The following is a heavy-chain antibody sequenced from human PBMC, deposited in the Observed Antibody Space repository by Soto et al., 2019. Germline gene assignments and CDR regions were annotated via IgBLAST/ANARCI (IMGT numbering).Heavy chain of an antibody. CDR3: AKGIGDYFYYYFDY. V-gene: IGHV3-30*18. D-gene: IGHD4-17*01. J-gene: IGHJ4*02. CDR1: GFTFSSYG. Sequence: QVQLVESGGGVVQPGRSLRLSCAASGFTFSSYGMHWVRQAPGKGLEWVAVISYDGSNKYYADSVTGRFTISRDNSKNTLYLQMNSLRAEDTAVYYCAKGIGDYFYYYFDYWGQGTLVTVSS. CDR2: ISYDGSNK.